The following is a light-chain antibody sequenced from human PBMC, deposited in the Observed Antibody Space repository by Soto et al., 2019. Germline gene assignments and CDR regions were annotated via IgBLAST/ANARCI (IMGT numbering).Light chain of an antibody. CDR1: QSITTW. V-gene: IGKV1-5*03. CDR2: KAI. J-gene: IGKJ2*01. CDR3: QRYNDYQYV. Sequence: DIQMTQSPSTLSASVGDRVTITCRASQSITTWLAWYQQKPGKAPKLLIYKAINLQSGVPSRFSGSGSGTEFTLTISSLQPNDFGPYYCQRYNDYQYVFGQGTKLDMK.